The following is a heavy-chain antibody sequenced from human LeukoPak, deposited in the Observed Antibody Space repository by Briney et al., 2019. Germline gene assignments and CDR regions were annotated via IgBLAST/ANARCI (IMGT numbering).Heavy chain of an antibody. J-gene: IGHJ5*02. CDR2: ITWDGGST. D-gene: IGHD6-19*01. CDR3: AKDIHIGHGSGWPES. CDR1: GFTFGEYG. V-gene: IGHV3-43D*03. Sequence: PGGSLRLSCVGSGFTFGEYGMHWVRQVPGKGLEWVSHITWDGGSTYYAGSVKGRFTISRDNIKNSLYLQMNSLAAEDTALYYCAKDIHIGHGSGWPESWGQGTLVTVSS.